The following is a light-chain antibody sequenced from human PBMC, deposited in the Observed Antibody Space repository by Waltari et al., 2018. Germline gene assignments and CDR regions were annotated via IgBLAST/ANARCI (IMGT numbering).Light chain of an antibody. CDR2: EAG. J-gene: IGLJ3*02. CDR1: RTDVGDYNF. Sequence: QSVLTQPASVSGSPGPSTTIPCHGPRTDVGDYNFVSWYQQHPDEPPKLVIYEAGKRPSGIAIRFSGSKSGDPASLTISRLQAEDEAGYFCCSYAGSRTPWVFGGGTRVTVL. V-gene: IGLV2-23*01. CDR3: CSYAGSRTPWV.